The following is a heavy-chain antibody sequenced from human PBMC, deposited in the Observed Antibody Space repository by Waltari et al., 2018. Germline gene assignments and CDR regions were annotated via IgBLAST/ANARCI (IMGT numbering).Heavy chain of an antibody. D-gene: IGHD2-2*02. CDR3: ATFPVGQFQRPYTGFDY. CDR1: GGTFSRYA. J-gene: IGHJ4*02. Sequence: QVQLVQSGAEVKKPGSSVKVSCKASGGTFSRYAISWVRQAPGQGLEWMGGTIPIVGTANYAQKVQGRVTITADESTSTAYMELSSLTSEDTAGYFCATFPVGQFQRPYTGFDYWGQGTLVTVSS. CDR2: TIPIVGTA. V-gene: IGHV1-69*01.